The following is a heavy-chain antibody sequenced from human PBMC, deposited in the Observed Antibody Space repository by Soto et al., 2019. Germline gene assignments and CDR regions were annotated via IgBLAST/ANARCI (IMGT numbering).Heavy chain of an antibody. CDR3: ARVKSGAYYYYGMDV. D-gene: IGHD6-25*01. Sequence: QVQLVESGGGVVQPGRSLRLSCAASGFTFSSYGMHWVRQGPGKGLEWVAVIWYDGSNKYYADCVKGRFTISRDNSKNTLYLQMNSLRAEDTAVYYCARVKSGAYYYYGMDVWGQGTTVTVSS. CDR2: IWYDGSNK. CDR1: GFTFSSYG. V-gene: IGHV3-33*01. J-gene: IGHJ6*02.